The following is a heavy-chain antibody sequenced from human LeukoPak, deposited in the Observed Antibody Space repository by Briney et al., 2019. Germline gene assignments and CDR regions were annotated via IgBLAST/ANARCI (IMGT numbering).Heavy chain of an antibody. D-gene: IGHD4-17*01. Sequence: GESLQISCQGSGYSFTSYWIGWVRQMPGKGLEWMGIIYPGDSDTRYSPSFQGQVTISADKSISTAYLQWSSLKASDTAMYYCARGGMTTVTDFDYWGQGTLVAVSS. CDR3: ARGGMTTVTDFDY. V-gene: IGHV5-51*01. CDR2: IYPGDSDT. J-gene: IGHJ4*02. CDR1: GYSFTSYW.